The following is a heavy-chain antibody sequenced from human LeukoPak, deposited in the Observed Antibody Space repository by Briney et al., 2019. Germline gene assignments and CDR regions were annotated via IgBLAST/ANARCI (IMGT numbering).Heavy chain of an antibody. CDR1: GFTFSSYG. D-gene: IGHD2-2*01. CDR3: ARGDVLGCGTRCHRTLDY. CDR2: ISYDGSNK. Sequence: GGSLRLSCAASGFTFSSYGMHWVRQAPGKGLEWVAVISYDGSNKYYADSVKGRFTISRDNSKNTLYLQMNSLTAEDTAVYFCARGDVLGCGTRCHRTLDYWGQGTLVTVSS. V-gene: IGHV3-30*03. J-gene: IGHJ4*02.